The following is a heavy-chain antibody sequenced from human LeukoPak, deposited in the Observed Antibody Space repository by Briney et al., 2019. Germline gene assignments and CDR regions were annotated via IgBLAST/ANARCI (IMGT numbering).Heavy chain of an antibody. J-gene: IGHJ4*02. D-gene: IGHD3-16*02. CDR3: ARGVGDYVWGSYLLY. CDR2: IYSGGST. V-gene: IGHV3-53*01. Sequence: GGSLRLSCAASGFTFSTYSMNWVRQAPGKGLEWVSVIYSGGSTYYAESVKGRFTISRDNSKNTLYLQMNSLRAEDTAVYYCARGVGDYVWGSYLLYWGQGTLVTVSS. CDR1: GFTFSTYS.